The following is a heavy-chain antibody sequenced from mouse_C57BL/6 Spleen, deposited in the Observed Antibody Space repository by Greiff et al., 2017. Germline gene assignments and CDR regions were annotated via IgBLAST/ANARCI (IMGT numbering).Heavy chain of an antibody. Sequence: EVHLVESGGGLVKPGGSLKLSCAASGFTFSDYGMHWVRQAPEKGLEWVAYISSGSSTIYYADTVKGRFTISRDNAKNTLFLQMTSLRSEDTAMYYCAREDGVLYYFDYWGQGTTLTVSS. V-gene: IGHV5-17*01. J-gene: IGHJ2*01. D-gene: IGHD2-3*01. CDR2: ISSGSSTI. CDR1: GFTFSDYG. CDR3: AREDGVLYYFDY.